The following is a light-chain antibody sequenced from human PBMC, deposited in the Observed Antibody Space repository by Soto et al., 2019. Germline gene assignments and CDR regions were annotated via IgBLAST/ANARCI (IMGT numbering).Light chain of an antibody. CDR3: QQYNSYPLT. CDR1: QSIRNY. J-gene: IGKJ4*01. CDR2: AAS. V-gene: IGKV1-39*01. Sequence: DIQMTQSPSSLSASVGDRVTISCRASQSIRNYVSWYQQKPGTAPKLLIRAASTLQSGVPSRFSGSGSGTDFPLTISSLQIEDFATYYCQQYNSYPLTFGGGTKVEIK.